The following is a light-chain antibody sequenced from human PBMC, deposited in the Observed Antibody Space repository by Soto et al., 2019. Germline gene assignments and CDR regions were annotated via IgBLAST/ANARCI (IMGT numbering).Light chain of an antibody. CDR3: SSYTDSSNYV. Sequence: QSVLAQPASVSGSPGQSITISCTVTSSDLAIYNYVSWYQQQPGKAPKLMIYQVTNRPSGVSNRFSGSRSGNTASLTISGLQAEDEADYYCSSYTDSSNYVFGTGT. CDR1: SSDLAIYNY. CDR2: QVT. V-gene: IGLV2-14*01. J-gene: IGLJ1*01.